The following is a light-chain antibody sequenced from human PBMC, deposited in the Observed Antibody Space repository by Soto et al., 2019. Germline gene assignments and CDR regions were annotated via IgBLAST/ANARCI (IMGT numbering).Light chain of an antibody. Sequence: QSALTQPASVSGSLGQSITISCTGTGSDIAGYNYISWYQQLPGKAPKLMIYEVTIRPSGISNRFSGSKSGDTASLTISGLQAEDEADYYCTSFARGSTLVFGGGTQLTVL. CDR2: EVT. CDR1: GSDIAGYNY. J-gene: IGLJ3*02. V-gene: IGLV2-14*01. CDR3: TSFARGSTLV.